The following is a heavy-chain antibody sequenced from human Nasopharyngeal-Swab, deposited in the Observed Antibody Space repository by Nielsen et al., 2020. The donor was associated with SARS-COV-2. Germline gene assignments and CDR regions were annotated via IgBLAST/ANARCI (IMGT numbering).Heavy chain of an antibody. Sequence: ASVKVSCKASGYTFTSYYMHWVRQAPGQGLEWMGIINPSGGSTSYAQKFQGRVTMTRDTSTSTVYMELSSLRSEDTAVYYCAREGHTTGRGVRFDYWSQGTLVTVSS. CDR1: GYTFTSYY. J-gene: IGHJ4*02. V-gene: IGHV1-46*01. D-gene: IGHD1-1*01. CDR3: AREGHTTGRGVRFDY. CDR2: INPSGGST.